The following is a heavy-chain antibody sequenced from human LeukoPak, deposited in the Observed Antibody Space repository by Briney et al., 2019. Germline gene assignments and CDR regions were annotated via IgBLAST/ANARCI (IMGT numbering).Heavy chain of an antibody. CDR3: ARHTYYYGSGTSRTFDI. V-gene: IGHV5-51*01. J-gene: IGHJ3*02. CDR2: IYPGDSDT. CDR1: GYSFTSYW. Sequence: GESLKISCKGSGYSFTSYWIGWVRQMPGKGLEWMGIIYPGDSDTRYSPSFQGQVTISADTSISTAYLQWSSLKASDTAMYYCARHTYYYGSGTSRTFDIWAKGQWSPSLQ. D-gene: IGHD3-10*01.